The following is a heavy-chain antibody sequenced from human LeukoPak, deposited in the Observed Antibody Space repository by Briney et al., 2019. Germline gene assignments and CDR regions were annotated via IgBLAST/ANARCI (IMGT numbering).Heavy chain of an antibody. Sequence: ASVKVSCKASGYTFTGYYMHWVRQAPGQGLEWMGWINPNSGGTNYAQKFQGRVTMTRDTSISTAYMELSRLRSDDTAVYYCAKDDYGDTAYYYYGMDVWGQGTTVTVSS. CDR2: INPNSGGT. D-gene: IGHD4-17*01. V-gene: IGHV1-2*02. J-gene: IGHJ6*02. CDR1: GYTFTGYY. CDR3: AKDDYGDTAYYYYGMDV.